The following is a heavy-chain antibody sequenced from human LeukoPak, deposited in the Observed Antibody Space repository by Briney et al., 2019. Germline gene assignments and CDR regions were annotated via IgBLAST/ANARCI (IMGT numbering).Heavy chain of an antibody. D-gene: IGHD2-21*02. J-gene: IGHJ4*02. V-gene: IGHV3-48*03. CDR2: ISSSGSTI. Sequence: PGGSLRLSCAASGFTFSSYEMNWVRQAPGKGLEWVSYISSSGSTIYCADSVKGRFTIPRNNAKNTLYLQMNSLRADDTAVYYCARSMYCGGDCYYYFDYWGQGTLVTVAS. CDR1: GFTFSSYE. CDR3: ARSMYCGGDCYYYFDY.